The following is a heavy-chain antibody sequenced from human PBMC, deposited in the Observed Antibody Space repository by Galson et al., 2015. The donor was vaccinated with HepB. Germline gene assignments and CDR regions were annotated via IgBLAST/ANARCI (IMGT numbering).Heavy chain of an antibody. Sequence: SETLSLTCTVSGGSISSYYWSWIRQPPGKGLEWIGYIYYSGSTNYNPSLKSRVTLSVDTSKNQFSLKLSSVTAADTAVYYCARGRWEPHLSALTDVWGKGTTVTVSS. CDR1: GGSISSYY. J-gene: IGHJ6*04. D-gene: IGHD1-26*01. CDR3: ARGRWEPHLSALTDV. CDR2: IYYSGST. V-gene: IGHV4-59*01.